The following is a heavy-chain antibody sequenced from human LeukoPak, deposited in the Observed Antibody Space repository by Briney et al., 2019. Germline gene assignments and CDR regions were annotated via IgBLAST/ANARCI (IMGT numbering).Heavy chain of an antibody. CDR1: GGSIISSSYN. D-gene: IGHD2-8*02. Sequence: SETLSLTCTVSGGSIISSSYNWGWIRQPPGKGLEWIGTIYYSGTTYYNPSLQSRVTISVDTSKNEFSLKVNSVTAADTAVYYCARPPTGFPNWFDPWGQGTRVTVSS. CDR3: ARPPTGFPNWFDP. CDR2: IYYSGTT. J-gene: IGHJ5*02. V-gene: IGHV4-39*01.